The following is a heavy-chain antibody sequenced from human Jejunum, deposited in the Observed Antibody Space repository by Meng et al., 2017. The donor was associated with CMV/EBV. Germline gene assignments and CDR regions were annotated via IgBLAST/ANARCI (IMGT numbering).Heavy chain of an antibody. CDR1: GFTFSNFW. V-gene: IGHV3-7*01. J-gene: IGHJ4*02. CDR2: IKQDGSAK. D-gene: IGHD6-6*01. Sequence: SVVTSGFTFSNFWMTWVRQAPGKGLEWVAHIKQDGSAKYYVDSVRGRFTISRDNTENSLFLQMNTLRVEDTAVYYCATTSGSSYWGQGALVTVSS. CDR3: ATTSGSSY.